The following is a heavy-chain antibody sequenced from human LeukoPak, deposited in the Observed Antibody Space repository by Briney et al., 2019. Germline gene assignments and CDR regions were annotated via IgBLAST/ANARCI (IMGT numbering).Heavy chain of an antibody. CDR1: GGSFSGYY. Sequence: SETLSLTCAVYGGSFSGYYWSWIRQPPGKGLEWIGEINHSGSTNYNPSLKSRVTISVDTSKNQFSLKPSSVTAADTAVYYCARGKYIAVAFFDYWGQGTLVTVSS. V-gene: IGHV4-34*01. D-gene: IGHD6-19*01. J-gene: IGHJ4*02. CDR2: INHSGST. CDR3: ARGKYIAVAFFDY.